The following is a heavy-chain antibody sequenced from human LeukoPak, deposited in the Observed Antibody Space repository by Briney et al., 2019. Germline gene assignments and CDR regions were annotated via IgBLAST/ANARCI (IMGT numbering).Heavy chain of an antibody. D-gene: IGHD2-21*01. CDR1: GFTFNSYW. CDR2: IKQDGSEK. Sequence: PGGSLRLSCAASGFTFNSYWMSWVRQAPGKGLEWVANIKQDGSEKYYVDSVRGRFTISRDNAKNSLYLQMNSLRAEDTAVYYCASSSCGGDCSYYFDYWGQGTLVTVSS. V-gene: IGHV3-7*01. J-gene: IGHJ4*02. CDR3: ASSSCGGDCSYYFDY.